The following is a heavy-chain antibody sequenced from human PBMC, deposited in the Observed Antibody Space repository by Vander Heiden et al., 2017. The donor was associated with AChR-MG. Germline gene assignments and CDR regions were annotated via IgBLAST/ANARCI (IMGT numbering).Heavy chain of an antibody. CDR3: ATSSAPRGGPNYYGMDV. CDR2: IKQDGGEK. D-gene: IGHD3-22*01. J-gene: IGHJ6*02. V-gene: IGHV3-7*01. Sequence: EMQLVESGGGLVQPGGSLRLSCVASEFSLSSYWMSWVRQASGKGLEWVANIKQDGGEKLYVDSVKGRFTMSRDNLKNSLYLQMNSLRVEDTAVYYCATSSAPRGGPNYYGMDVWGQGTTVTVSS. CDR1: EFSLSSYW.